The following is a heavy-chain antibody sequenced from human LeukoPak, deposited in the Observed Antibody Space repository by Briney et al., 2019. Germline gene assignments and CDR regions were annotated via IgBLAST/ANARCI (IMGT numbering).Heavy chain of an antibody. CDR2: ISSSGSTI. V-gene: IGHV3-48*03. J-gene: IGHJ4*02. Sequence: GGYLRRSCAASGFTFSSYEMNWVRQAPGKGLEWVSYISSSGSTIYYADSVKGRFTISRDNAKNSLYLQMNSLRAEDTAVYYCARDHGAGKRDGYNYFDYWGQGTLVTVSS. D-gene: IGHD5-24*01. CDR1: GFTFSSYE. CDR3: ARDHGAGKRDGYNYFDY.